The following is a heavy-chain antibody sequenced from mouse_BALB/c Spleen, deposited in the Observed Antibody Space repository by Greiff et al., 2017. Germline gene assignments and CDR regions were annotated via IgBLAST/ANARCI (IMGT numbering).Heavy chain of an antibody. CDR1: GYSFTGYF. V-gene: IGHV1-20*02. CDR3: ARINYGTSFFDY. Sequence: VQLQQSGPELVKPGASVKISCKASGYSFTGYFMNWVMQSHGKSLEWIGRINPYNGDTFYNQKFKGKATLTVDKSSSTARVELRSLASDDSAVEYCARINYGTSFFDYWGQGTTLTVSS. CDR2: INPYNGDT. D-gene: IGHD1-1*01. J-gene: IGHJ2*01.